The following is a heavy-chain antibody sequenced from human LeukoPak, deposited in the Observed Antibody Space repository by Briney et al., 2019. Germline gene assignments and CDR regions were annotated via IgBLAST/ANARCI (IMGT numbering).Heavy chain of an antibody. V-gene: IGHV3-30*01. D-gene: IGHD5-18*01. J-gene: IGHJ4*02. CDR2: ISSEGSNK. CDR3: ARVVLGYSYGLLYY. CDR1: GLIFINYP. Sequence: PGGSLRLSCAASGLIFINYPMHWVRQAPGKGVELGALISSEGSNKFYAHSVSGRLTVSRDNSKSTLYLQMNMLRTEDTAMYYCARVVLGYSYGLLYYWGQGTLVTVSS.